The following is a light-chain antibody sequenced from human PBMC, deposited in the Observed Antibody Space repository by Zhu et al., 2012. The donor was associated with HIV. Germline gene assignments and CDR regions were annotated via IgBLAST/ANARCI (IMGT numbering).Light chain of an antibody. CDR2: DAS. CDR3: QQLNTYPLFT. V-gene: IGKV1-9*01. CDR1: DSISRY. Sequence: DVQLTQSPSFLSASVGDRVTITCRASDSISRYLAWYQQKPGKAPKLLIYDASTLQSGVPSTFSGSGSGTEFTLTISSLQPEDFAIYYCQQLNTYPLFTFGPGTKVDIK. J-gene: IGKJ3*01.